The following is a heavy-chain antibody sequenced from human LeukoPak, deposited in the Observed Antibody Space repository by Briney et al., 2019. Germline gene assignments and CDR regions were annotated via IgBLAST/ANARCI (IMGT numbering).Heavy chain of an antibody. J-gene: IGHJ4*01. V-gene: IGHV1-8*01. CDR2: MNPNSGNT. D-gene: IGHD4-11*01. CDR1: GYTFTNYD. CDR3: ARTPPESTTRDY. Sequence: ASVKVSCKASGYTFTNYDINWVRQATGQGLEWVGWMNPNSGNTGYAQHFQGRVSMTMNASISTAYLQLNGLTFEDTAIYYCARTPPESTTRDYWGQGTLVTVFS.